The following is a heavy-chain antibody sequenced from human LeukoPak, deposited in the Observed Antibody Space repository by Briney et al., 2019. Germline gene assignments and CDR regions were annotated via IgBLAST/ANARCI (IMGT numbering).Heavy chain of an antibody. D-gene: IGHD1-26*01. Sequence: GGSLRLSCAASGFTFSSYSMNWVRQAPGKGLEWVSSISSSSSYIYYADSVKGRFTISRDNAKNSLYLQMNSLRAEDTAVYYCARGLGATTAPDYWGQGTLVTVSS. V-gene: IGHV3-21*01. CDR2: ISSSSSYI. CDR1: GFTFSSYS. J-gene: IGHJ4*02. CDR3: ARGLGATTAPDY.